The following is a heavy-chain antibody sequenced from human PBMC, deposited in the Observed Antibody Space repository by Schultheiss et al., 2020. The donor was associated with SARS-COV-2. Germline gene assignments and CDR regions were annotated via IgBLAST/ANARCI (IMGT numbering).Heavy chain of an antibody. D-gene: IGHD1-26*01. Sequence: GGSLRLSCAASGFTFSSYWMHWVRQAPGKGLVWVSRINSDGSSTSYADSVKGRFTISRDNAKNTLYLQMSSLRAEDTAVYYCVTFTANIMGASRKEPNWGQGTLVTVSS. V-gene: IGHV3-74*01. CDR3: VTFTANIMGASRKEPN. CDR2: INSDGSST. J-gene: IGHJ4*02. CDR1: GFTFSSYW.